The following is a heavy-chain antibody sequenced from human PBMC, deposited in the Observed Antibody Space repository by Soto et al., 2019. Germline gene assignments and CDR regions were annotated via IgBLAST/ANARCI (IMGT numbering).Heavy chain of an antibody. CDR1: GGSISSGGYY. CDR3: ARLDSRGYYYGYYFDY. CDR2: IYYSGST. Sequence: SETLSLTCTVSGGSISSGGYYWSWIRQHPGKGLEWIGYIYYSGSTYYNPSLKSRVTISVDTSKNQFSLKLSSVTAAGTAVYYCARLDSRGYYYGYYFDYWGQGTLVTVSS. V-gene: IGHV4-31*03. J-gene: IGHJ4*02. D-gene: IGHD3-22*01.